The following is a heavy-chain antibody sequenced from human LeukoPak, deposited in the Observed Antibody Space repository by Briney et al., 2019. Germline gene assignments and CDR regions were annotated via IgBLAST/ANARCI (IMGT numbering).Heavy chain of an antibody. J-gene: IGHJ4*02. D-gene: IGHD6-19*01. Sequence: GGSLRLSYAASGFTFSNYGMTWVRQAPGKGLEWVSLISGSGGTTYYADSVKGRFTISRDNSKNTLSLQMNSLRADDTAVYYCAKAQSSGWYPSFDYWGQGTLVTVSS. V-gene: IGHV3-23*01. CDR3: AKAQSSGWYPSFDY. CDR2: ISGSGGTT. CDR1: GFTFSNYG.